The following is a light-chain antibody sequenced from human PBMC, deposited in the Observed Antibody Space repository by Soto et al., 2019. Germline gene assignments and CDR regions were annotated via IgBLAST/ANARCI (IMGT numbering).Light chain of an antibody. V-gene: IGLV2-14*03. CDR1: SSDVGGYDF. CDR2: DVS. Sequence: QSVLTQPASGSGSPGQSITISCTGTSSDVGGYDFVSWYQQHPGKAPKLMIYDVSNRPSGVSNRLSGSKSGNTASLTISGLQAEDEADYYCSSYTSGNSLVFGTGTKVTVL. CDR3: SSYTSGNSLV. J-gene: IGLJ1*01.